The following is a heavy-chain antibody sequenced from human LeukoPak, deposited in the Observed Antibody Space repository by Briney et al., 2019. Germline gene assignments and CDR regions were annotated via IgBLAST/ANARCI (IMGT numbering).Heavy chain of an antibody. D-gene: IGHD6-13*01. J-gene: IGHJ5*02. CDR2: IIPIFGTA. V-gene: IGHV1-69*13. CDR3: ARDRRVAAAVRGWFDP. Sequence: SVKVSCKASGGTFSSYAISWVRQAPGQGLEWMGGIIPIFGTANYAQKSQGRVTITADESTSTAYMELSSLRSEDTAVYYCARDRRVAAAVRGWFDPWGQGTLVTVSS. CDR1: GGTFSSYA.